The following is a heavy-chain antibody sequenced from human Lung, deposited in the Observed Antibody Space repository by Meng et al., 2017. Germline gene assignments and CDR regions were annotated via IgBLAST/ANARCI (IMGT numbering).Heavy chain of an antibody. J-gene: IGHJ4*02. V-gene: IGHV4-34*01. CDR1: GGSFRDDY. CDR2: INHSGST. Sequence: VPVQQGGAGILKPSEAHSLTCVVSGGSFRDDYWSWIRQPRGKGLELIGEINHSGSTNYNPSLESRATISVDTSQNNLSLKLSSVTAADSAVYYCARGPTTMAHDFDYWGQGTLVTVSS. D-gene: IGHD4-11*01. CDR3: ARGPTTMAHDFDY.